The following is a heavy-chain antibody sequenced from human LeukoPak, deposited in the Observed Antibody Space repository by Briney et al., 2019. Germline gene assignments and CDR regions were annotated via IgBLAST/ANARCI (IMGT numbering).Heavy chain of an antibody. Sequence: GGSLRLSCAASGFTFDDYAMHWARQAPGKGLEWVSGISWNSGSIGYADSVKGRFTISRDNAKNSLYLQMNSLRAEDTALYYCAKDISYGWYYFDYWGQGTLVTVSS. V-gene: IGHV3-9*01. CDR2: ISWNSGSI. CDR3: AKDISYGWYYFDY. J-gene: IGHJ4*02. D-gene: IGHD6-19*01. CDR1: GFTFDDYA.